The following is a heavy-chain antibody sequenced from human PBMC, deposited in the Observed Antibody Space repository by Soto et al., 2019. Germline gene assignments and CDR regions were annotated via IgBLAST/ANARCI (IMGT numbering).Heavy chain of an antibody. V-gene: IGHV3-21*01. CDR3: AKDSGCVDDACAYDP. CDR2: ISRGSDYI. Sequence: EVQLVESGGSLVKPGGSLRLTCAASGFTFSGYTMNWVRQAPGKGLEWVSSISRGSDYIFYADSVTGRFTISRDNARNTLYLQMSSLRAEDTAVYYCAKDSGCVDDACAYDPWGQGTLVTVSS. J-gene: IGHJ5*02. CDR1: GFTFSGYT. D-gene: IGHD2-21*02.